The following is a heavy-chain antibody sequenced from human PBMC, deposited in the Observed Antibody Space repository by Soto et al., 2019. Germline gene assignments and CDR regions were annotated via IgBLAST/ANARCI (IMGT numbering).Heavy chain of an antibody. J-gene: IGHJ4*02. CDR1: GCTFSSYA. V-gene: IGHV1-69*13. D-gene: IGHD5-12*01. CDR3: AREVATMQPGDVYRYGAFDY. CDR2: IIPIFGTP. Sequence: GASVKVSCKASGCTFSSYAISWVRQAPGRGLEWMGGIIPIFGTPNYAQKFQGRVTITADESTSTAYMELSSLRSEDTAVYYCAREVATMQPGDVYRYGAFDYWGQGTLVTVSS.